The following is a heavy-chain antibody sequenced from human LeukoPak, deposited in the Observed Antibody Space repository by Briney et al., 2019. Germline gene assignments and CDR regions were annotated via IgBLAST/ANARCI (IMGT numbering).Heavy chain of an antibody. CDR1: GGSISSYY. D-gene: IGHD5-18*01. CDR3: ATSAMAKGFCDY. J-gene: IGHJ4*02. CDR2: IYYSGST. V-gene: IGHV4-59*01. Sequence: SETLSLTCTVSGGSISSYYWSWIRQPPGKGLEWIGYIYYSGSTNYNPSLKSRVTISVDTSKNQFSLKLSSVTAADTVVYYCATSAMAKGFCDYWGQGTLVTVSS.